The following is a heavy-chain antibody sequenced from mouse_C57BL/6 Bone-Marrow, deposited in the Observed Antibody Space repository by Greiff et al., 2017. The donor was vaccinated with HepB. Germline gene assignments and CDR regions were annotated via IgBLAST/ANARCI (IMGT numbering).Heavy chain of an antibody. CDR2: IWRGGST. V-gene: IGHV2-5*01. CDR3: ATITTEGPYFDY. J-gene: IGHJ2*01. Sequence: VKLMESGPGLVQPSQSLSITCTVSGFSFTSYGVHWVRQSPGKGLEWLGVIWRGGSTDYNAAFMSRLSITKDNSKSQVFFKMNSLQADDTAIYYCATITTEGPYFDYWGQGTTLTVSS. CDR1: GFSFTSYG. D-gene: IGHD1-1*01.